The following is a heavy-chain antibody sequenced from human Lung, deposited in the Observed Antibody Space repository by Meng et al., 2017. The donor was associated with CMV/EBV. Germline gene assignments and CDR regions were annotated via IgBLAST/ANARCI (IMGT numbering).Heavy chain of an antibody. CDR3: ARSDMIRGVVVLDH. D-gene: IGHD3-10*01. V-gene: IGHV1-18*01. CDR1: GYTFISYA. CDR2: ISAYNGNT. J-gene: IGHJ4*02. Sequence: ASVXVSXNASGYTFISYAFSWVRKAHGQGHDWMGWISAYNGNTNYARKVQGRVTMTTDKSTSTAYMEMRSLRSDDKAVYYCARSDMIRGVVVLDHWGQGTXVTVSS.